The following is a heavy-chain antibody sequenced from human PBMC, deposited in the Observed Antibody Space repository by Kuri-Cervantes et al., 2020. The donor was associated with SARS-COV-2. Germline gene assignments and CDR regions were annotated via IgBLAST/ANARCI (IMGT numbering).Heavy chain of an antibody. J-gene: IGHJ4*02. CDR1: GGSISSGGYY. V-gene: IGHV4-31*03. Sequence: SETLSLTCTVSGGSISSGGYYWSWIRQHPGKGLEWIGYIYYSGSTYYNPSLKSRVTISVDTSKNQFSLKLSSMTAADTAVYYRARSDYGDYVLDYWGQGTLVTVSS. CDR2: IYYSGST. CDR3: ARSDYGDYVLDY. D-gene: IGHD4-17*01.